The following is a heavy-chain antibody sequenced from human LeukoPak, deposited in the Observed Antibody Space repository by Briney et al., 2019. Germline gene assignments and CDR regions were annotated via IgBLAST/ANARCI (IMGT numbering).Heavy chain of an antibody. J-gene: IGHJ4*02. CDR2: IKPDGSEK. D-gene: IGHD4-17*01. CDR3: ARDKYGAYFDS. CDR1: GFTFSSYW. Sequence: GGSLRLSCAASGFTFSSYWMDWVRQAPGKGLEWVANIKPDGSEKYYVDSVKGRFTISRDNAKNSLYLQMNSLRVEDTAVYYCARDKYGAYFDSWGQGTLVTVPS. V-gene: IGHV3-7*04.